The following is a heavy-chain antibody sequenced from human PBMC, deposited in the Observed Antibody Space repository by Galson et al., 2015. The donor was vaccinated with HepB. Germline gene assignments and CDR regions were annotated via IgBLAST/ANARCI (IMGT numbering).Heavy chain of an antibody. V-gene: IGHV3-30*04. CDR1: GFPFSSYA. J-gene: IGHJ6*02. CDR2: ISYDGSNK. CDR3: ARDSSLLPVVVPAAMNYYGMDV. D-gene: IGHD2-2*01. Sequence: LRLSCAASGFPFSSYAMHWVRQAPGKGLEWVAVISYDGSNKYYADSVKGRFTISRDNSKNTLYLQMNSLRAEDTAVYYCARDSSLLPVVVPAAMNYYGMDVWGQGTTVTVSS.